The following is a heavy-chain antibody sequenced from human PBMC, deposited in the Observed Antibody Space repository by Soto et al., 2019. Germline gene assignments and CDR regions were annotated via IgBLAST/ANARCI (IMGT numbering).Heavy chain of an antibody. D-gene: IGHD4-17*01. J-gene: IGHJ6*03. V-gene: IGHV3-21*01. CDR1: GFTFSSYS. CDR2: ISSSSSYI. Sequence: GGSLRLSCAASGFTFSSYSMNWVRQAPGKGLEWVSSISSSSSYIYYADSVKGRFTISRDNAKNSLYLQMNSLRAEDTAVYYCARDLPALYGDSPYYYYYMDVWGKGTTVTVSS. CDR3: ARDLPALYGDSPYYYYYMDV.